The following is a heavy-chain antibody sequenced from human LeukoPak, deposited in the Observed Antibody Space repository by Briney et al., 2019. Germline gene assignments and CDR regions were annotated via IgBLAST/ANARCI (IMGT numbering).Heavy chain of an antibody. Sequence: GASVKVSCKASGGAFSSYAISWVRQAPGQGLEWMRGIIPIFGTANYAQKFQGRVTITADKSTSTAYMELSSLRSEDTAVYYCARVPLGTLPHSYYYYYYMDVWGKGTTVTVSS. V-gene: IGHV1-69*06. CDR3: ARVPLGTLPHSYYYYYYMDV. D-gene: IGHD7-27*01. CDR2: IIPIFGTA. J-gene: IGHJ6*03. CDR1: GGAFSSYA.